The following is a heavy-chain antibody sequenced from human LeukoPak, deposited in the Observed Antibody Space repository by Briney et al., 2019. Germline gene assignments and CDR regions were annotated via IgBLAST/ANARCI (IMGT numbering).Heavy chain of an antibody. J-gene: IGHJ3*02. CDR3: ATLLLHDAFDI. Sequence: SETLSLTCTVSGGSISSRTYYWGWIRQPPGKGLEWIGEINHSGSTNYNPSLKSRVTISVDTSKNQFSLKLSSVTAADTAVYYCATLLLHDAFDIWGQETRVTVSS. CDR2: INHSGST. D-gene: IGHD3-22*01. V-gene: IGHV4-39*07. CDR1: GGSISSRTYY.